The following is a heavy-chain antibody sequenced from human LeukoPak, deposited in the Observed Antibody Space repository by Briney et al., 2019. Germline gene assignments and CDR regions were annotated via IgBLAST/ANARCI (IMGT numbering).Heavy chain of an antibody. Sequence: GASVKVSCKASGYTFTGYFIHWVRQAPGQGLEWMGWINPNSGVTDYAQKFQGRVTMTRDTSISTAYMELSRLRSDDTAVYYCAGEGKFNDTFQFVFDIWGQGTMVTVSS. CDR3: AGEGKFNDTFQFVFDI. J-gene: IGHJ3*02. CDR1: GYTFTGYF. V-gene: IGHV1-2*02. D-gene: IGHD2/OR15-2a*01. CDR2: INPNSGVT.